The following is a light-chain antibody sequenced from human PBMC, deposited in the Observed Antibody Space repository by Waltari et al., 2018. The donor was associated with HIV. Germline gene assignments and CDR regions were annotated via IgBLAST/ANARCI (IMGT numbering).Light chain of an antibody. CDR1: SGALDGSSF. Sequence: QSALTQPRSVSGSPGQSVTLSCTGSSGALDGSSFFSWYQQHPGEAPKVVIYDVTKRPSGVPDRFSGSRSGNTASLTISGLQAEDEADYFCCSFVGSYSYVFGTGTKVTVL. V-gene: IGLV2-11*01. J-gene: IGLJ1*01. CDR3: CSFVGSYSYV. CDR2: DVT.